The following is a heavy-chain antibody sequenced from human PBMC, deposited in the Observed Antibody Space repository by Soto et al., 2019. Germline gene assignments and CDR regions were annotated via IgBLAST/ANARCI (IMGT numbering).Heavy chain of an antibody. D-gene: IGHD2-15*01. CDR1: GYTFTSFD. V-gene: IGHV1-8*01. Sequence: QVPLVQSGPEVKKPGASVKVSCKASGYTFTSFDLPWVRQAPGQGLEWMGWMNTNSLNTGSTQKFQGRVTMTRDTSITTASMELSSLRSEDTAVYYCARGPFQRGEGGKYTCYIMDVWGTGTTVTFS. J-gene: IGHJ6*03. CDR2: MNTNSLNT. CDR3: ARGPFQRGEGGKYTCYIMDV.